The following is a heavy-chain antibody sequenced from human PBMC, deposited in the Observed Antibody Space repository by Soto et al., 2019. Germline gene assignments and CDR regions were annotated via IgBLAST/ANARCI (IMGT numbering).Heavy chain of an antibody. J-gene: IGHJ4*02. CDR3: ARLGGTGDKAGY. Sequence: QVQLVESGGGVVQPGRSLRLSCAASGFTFSSYGMHWVRQAPGKGLEWVAVIWYDGSNKYYADSVKGRFTISRDNSKNTRYLQMNSLRAEDTAVYSCARLGGTGDKAGYWGQGTLVTVSS. CDR2: IWYDGSNK. D-gene: IGHD7-27*01. CDR1: GFTFSSYG. V-gene: IGHV3-33*01.